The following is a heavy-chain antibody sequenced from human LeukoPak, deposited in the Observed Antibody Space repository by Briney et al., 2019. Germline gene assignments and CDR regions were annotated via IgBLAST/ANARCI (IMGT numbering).Heavy chain of an antibody. Sequence: GASVKVSCKASGYTFTSYAMNWVRQAPGQGLEWMGWINTNTGNPTYAHGFTGRFVFSLDTSVSTAYLQISSVKAEDTAVYYCASSIAAADFGILGMDVWGQGTTVTVSS. CDR2: INTNTGNP. CDR3: ASSIAAADFGILGMDV. J-gene: IGHJ6*02. V-gene: IGHV7-4-1*02. D-gene: IGHD6-13*01. CDR1: GYTFTSYA.